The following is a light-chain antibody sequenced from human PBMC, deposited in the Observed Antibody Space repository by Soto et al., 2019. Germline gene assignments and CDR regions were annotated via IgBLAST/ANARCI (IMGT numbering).Light chain of an antibody. CDR2: SAS. J-gene: IGKJ1*01. Sequence: DIPMTQSPSSLSASVGDRVTVSCRAGQSISNYLNWYQHKPGKAPKLLIYSASSLQSGVPSRFSGSGSGTDFTLTISSLQPEDFATYYCQQSYSTSVTFGQGTKVEI. V-gene: IGKV1-39*01. CDR3: QQSYSTSVT. CDR1: QSISNY.